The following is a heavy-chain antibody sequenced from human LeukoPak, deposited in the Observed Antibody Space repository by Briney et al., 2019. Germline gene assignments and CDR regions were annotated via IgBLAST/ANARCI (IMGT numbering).Heavy chain of an antibody. J-gene: IGHJ5*02. CDR3: AAGLVLWFGEPPPPSWFDP. V-gene: IGHV3-48*03. CDR1: GFTFSSYE. D-gene: IGHD3-10*01. Sequence: GSLRLSCAASGFTFSSYEMNWVRQAPGKGLEWVSYISSSGSTIYYADSVKGRFTISRDNAKNSLYQQMNSLRAEDTAVYYCAAGLVLWFGEPPPPSWFDPWGQGTLVTVSS. CDR2: ISSSGSTI.